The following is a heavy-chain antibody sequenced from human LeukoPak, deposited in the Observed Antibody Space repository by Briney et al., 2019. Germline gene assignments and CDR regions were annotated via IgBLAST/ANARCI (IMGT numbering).Heavy chain of an antibody. V-gene: IGHV3-21*04. Sequence: GGSLRLSCAASGFTFSSYSMNWVRQAPGKGLEWVSSISSSSSYIYYADSVKGRFTISRDNAKNSLYLQMNSLRAEDTAVYYCASYPDFTVTTGGAFDIWGQGTMVTVSS. J-gene: IGHJ3*02. CDR2: ISSSSSYI. CDR1: GFTFSSYS. CDR3: ASYPDFTVTTGGAFDI. D-gene: IGHD4-17*01.